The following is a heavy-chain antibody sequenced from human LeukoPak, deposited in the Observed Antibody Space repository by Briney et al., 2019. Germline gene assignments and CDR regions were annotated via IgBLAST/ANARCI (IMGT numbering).Heavy chain of an antibody. CDR3: AKDRFSGASGNYPPFYFDS. CDR2: INPNSGGT. J-gene: IGHJ4*02. D-gene: IGHD3-10*01. V-gene: IGHV1-2*02. CDR1: GYTFTGYY. Sequence: ASVKVSCKASGYTFTGYYMHWVRQAPGQGLEWMGWINPNSGGTNYAQKFQGRVTMTRDTSISTAYMELNSLRADDMAVYYCAKDRFSGASGNYPPFYFDSWGQGTLVTVSS.